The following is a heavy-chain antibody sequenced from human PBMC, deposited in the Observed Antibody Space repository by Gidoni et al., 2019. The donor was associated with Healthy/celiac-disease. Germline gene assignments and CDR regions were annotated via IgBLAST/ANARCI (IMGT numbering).Heavy chain of an antibody. J-gene: IGHJ2*01. CDR2: IYSGGVT. CDR3: ARVGCSGGRCYGYWFFDL. Sequence: EVKLVESGGGLIQPGGSLRLSCAASGLTVTSNYMSWVRQAPGKGLEWVSIIYSGGVTYYADSVKGRFTISRDNSKNTLYLQMNSLRAEDTALYYCARVGCSGGRCYGYWFFDLWGRGTLVTVSS. D-gene: IGHD2-15*01. CDR1: GLTVTSNY. V-gene: IGHV3-53*01.